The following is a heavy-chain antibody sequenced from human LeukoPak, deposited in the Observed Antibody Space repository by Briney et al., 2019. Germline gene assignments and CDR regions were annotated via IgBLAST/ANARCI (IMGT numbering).Heavy chain of an antibody. CDR2: INHSGST. Sequence: PSETLSLTCAVYGGSFSGYYWSWIRQPPGKGLEWIGEINHSGSTNYNPALKSRVTISVDTSKRQFSLKLSSVTAADTAVYYCARVNSGSRVAATPARMDVWGKGTTVTVSS. J-gene: IGHJ6*03. CDR3: ARVNSGSRVAATPARMDV. D-gene: IGHD2-15*01. CDR1: GGSFSGYY. V-gene: IGHV4-34*01.